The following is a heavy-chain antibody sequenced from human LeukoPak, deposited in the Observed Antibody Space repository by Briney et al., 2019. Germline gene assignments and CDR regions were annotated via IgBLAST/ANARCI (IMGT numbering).Heavy chain of an antibody. CDR1: GFTVSSNY. CDR3: ASPTVGTTLPSRYYYYGMDV. J-gene: IGHJ6*04. D-gene: IGHD1-26*01. V-gene: IGHV3-53*01. Sequence: PGGSLRLSCAASGFTVSSNYMSWVRQAPGKGLEWVSVIYSGGSTYYADSVKGRFTISRDNSKNTLYLQMNSLRAEDTVVYYCASPTVGTTLPSRYYYYGMDVWGKGTTVTVSS. CDR2: IYSGGST.